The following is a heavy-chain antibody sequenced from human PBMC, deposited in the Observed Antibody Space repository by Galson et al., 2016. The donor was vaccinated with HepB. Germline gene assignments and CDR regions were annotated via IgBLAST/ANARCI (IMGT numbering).Heavy chain of an antibody. V-gene: IGHV4-34*01. CDR1: GRSFSGYY. Sequence: SETLSLTCGVYGRSFSGYYWSWIRQPPGKGLEWIGEINHSGSTNYNPSLKSRVTISVDTSKNQFSLQMTSLSAADTAVYYCARGGLGSSWFYFDSWGQGTLVTVSS. J-gene: IGHJ4*02. CDR3: ARGGLGSSWFYFDS. D-gene: IGHD6-13*01. CDR2: INHSGST.